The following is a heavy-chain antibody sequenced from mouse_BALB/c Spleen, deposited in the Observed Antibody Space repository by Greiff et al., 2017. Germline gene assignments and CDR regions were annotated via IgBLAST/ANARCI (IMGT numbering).Heavy chain of an antibody. CDR2: INPNNGGT. D-gene: IGHD3-1*01. V-gene: IGHV1-18*01. CDR1: GYTFTEYT. J-gene: IGHJ3*01. Sequence: VQLKQPGPELVKPGASVKISCKPSGYTFTEYTMHWVKQSHGKSLEWIGGINPNNGGTSYNQKFKGKATLTVDKSSSTAYMELRSLTSEDSAVYYCASSQLGLRGFAYWGQGTLVTVSA. CDR3: ASSQLGLRGFAY.